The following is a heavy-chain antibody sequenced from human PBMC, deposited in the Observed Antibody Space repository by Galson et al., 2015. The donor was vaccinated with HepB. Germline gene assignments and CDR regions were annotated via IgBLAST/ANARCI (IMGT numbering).Heavy chain of an antibody. Sequence: SLRLSCASSGFIFRRFGMHWVRQTPGKGLEWVAVISYDGNNKHYGDSVKGRFTISRDNAKNILFLDMNNLRGEDTAVYYCAGDMGGTTIVAPNWLDPWGQGTLVIVSS. CDR1: GFIFRRFG. D-gene: IGHD3-22*01. CDR2: ISYDGNNK. V-gene: IGHV3-33*05. CDR3: AGDMGGTTIVAPNWLDP. J-gene: IGHJ5*02.